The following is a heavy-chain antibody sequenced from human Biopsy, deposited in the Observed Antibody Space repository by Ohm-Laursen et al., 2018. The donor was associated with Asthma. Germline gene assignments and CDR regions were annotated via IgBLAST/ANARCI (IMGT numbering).Heavy chain of an antibody. CDR3: VRGSSSWHHGPFHYYYGLDV. J-gene: IGHJ6*02. D-gene: IGHD6-13*01. V-gene: IGHV4-39*01. CDR1: SGSGGYMRSGNYY. Sequence: SDTLSLTCSLSSGSGGYMRSGNYYWGWIRQPPGKGLEWIGRIYYSGTTYYNPSLESRVTVSAETSKNQSSLKLTSVTAADTAVYYCVRGSSSWHHGPFHYYYGLDVWGQGTTATVSS. CDR2: IYYSGTT.